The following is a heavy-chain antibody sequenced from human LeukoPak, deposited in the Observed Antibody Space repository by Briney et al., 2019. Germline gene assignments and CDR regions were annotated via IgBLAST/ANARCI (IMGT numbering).Heavy chain of an antibody. Sequence: GGSLRLSCAASGFTFSSYAMHWVRQAPGKGLEWVSVISYDGSNKYYADSVKGRFTISRDNSKNTLYLQMNSLRAEDTAVDYCGRDGGSARWLTLYGMDVWGKGTTVTVSS. V-gene: IGHV3-30*04. D-gene: IGHD5-24*01. J-gene: IGHJ6*04. CDR2: ISYDGSNK. CDR1: GFTFSSYA. CDR3: GRDGGSARWLTLYGMDV.